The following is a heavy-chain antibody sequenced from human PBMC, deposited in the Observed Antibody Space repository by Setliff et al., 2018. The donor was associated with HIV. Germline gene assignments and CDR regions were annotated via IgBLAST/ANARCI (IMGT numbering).Heavy chain of an antibody. Sequence: SETLSLTCAVYGGSFSNYYWSWIRQPPGKGLEWIGKINHSGSTKYNPSLKSRVTISVDTSKNQFSLKLSSVTAADTAMYYCARGRVDIVVTDYLDVWGKGTTVTVSS. CDR1: GGSFSNYY. CDR3: ARGRVDIVVTDYLDV. V-gene: IGHV4-34*01. J-gene: IGHJ6*03. D-gene: IGHD5-12*01. CDR2: INHSGST.